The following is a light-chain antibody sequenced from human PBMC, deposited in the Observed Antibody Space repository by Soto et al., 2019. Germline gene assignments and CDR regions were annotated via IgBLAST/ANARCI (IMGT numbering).Light chain of an antibody. CDR2: RAS. J-gene: IGKJ1*01. Sequence: DIQMTQSPSTLSASVGDRVTITCRASQSISSWLAWYQQKPGRLPRLLIYRASTLESGVTSRFSGSGSGTEFTLTISSLQPDDFATYYCHQYDTYLWTFGQGTKVDIK. V-gene: IGKV1-5*03. CDR1: QSISSW. CDR3: HQYDTYLWT.